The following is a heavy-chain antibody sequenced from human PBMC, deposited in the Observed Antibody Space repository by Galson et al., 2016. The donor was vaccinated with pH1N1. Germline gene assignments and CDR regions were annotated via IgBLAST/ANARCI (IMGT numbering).Heavy chain of an antibody. Sequence: SLRLSCAVSGYTFRRSGMHWVRQAPGKGLEWVAIISYDGNNAYHGDSVKGRFTISRDNSKNTLYLDMNSLRPEDTAVYYCAKDGGTGSGKQSAFWMTVWGQGTTVTVSS. V-gene: IGHV3-30*19. CDR3: AKDGGTGSGKQSAFWMTV. CDR2: ISYDGNNA. CDR1: GYTFRRSG. J-gene: IGHJ6*01. D-gene: IGHD3-10*01.